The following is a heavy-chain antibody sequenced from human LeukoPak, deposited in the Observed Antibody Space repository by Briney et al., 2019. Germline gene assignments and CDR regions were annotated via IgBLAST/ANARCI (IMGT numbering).Heavy chain of an antibody. CDR2: FDPEDGET. CDR1: GYTLTELS. J-gene: IGHJ4*02. CDR3: AREGWSSGWYKGKYYFDY. D-gene: IGHD6-19*01. Sequence: GASVKVSCKVSGYTLTELSMHWVRQAPGKGLEWMGGFDPEDGETIYAQKFQGRVTMTTDTSTSTAYMELRSLGSDDTAVYYCAREGWSSGWYKGKYYFDYWGQGTLVTVSS. V-gene: IGHV1-24*01.